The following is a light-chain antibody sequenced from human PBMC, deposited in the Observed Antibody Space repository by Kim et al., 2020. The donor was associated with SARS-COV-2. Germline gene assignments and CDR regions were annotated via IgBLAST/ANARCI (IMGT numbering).Light chain of an antibody. Sequence: ASVGDRVTITCWASQGISNSLAWYQQKPGKVPKVLIYSASALQSGVPSRFSGSGSGTDFTLTISSLQPEDVATYYCQKYNAAPWTFGQGTKVEIK. CDR1: QGISNS. CDR2: SAS. V-gene: IGKV1-27*01. J-gene: IGKJ1*01. CDR3: QKYNAAPWT.